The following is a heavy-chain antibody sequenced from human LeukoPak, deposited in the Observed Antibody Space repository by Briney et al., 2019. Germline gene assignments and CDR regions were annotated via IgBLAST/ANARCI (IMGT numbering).Heavy chain of an antibody. J-gene: IGHJ4*02. CDR1: GYSFTTYW. CDR2: IYPGDSDT. Sequence: GESLKISCKGCGYSFTTYWIGWVRQMPGKGLEWMGIIYPGDSDTRYSPTFQGQVTFSADKSISTAYLQWSSLKASDTATYYCARHGGYGGNQKAHFDYWGQGTLVTVSS. CDR3: ARHGGYGGNQKAHFDY. D-gene: IGHD4-23*01. V-gene: IGHV5-51*01.